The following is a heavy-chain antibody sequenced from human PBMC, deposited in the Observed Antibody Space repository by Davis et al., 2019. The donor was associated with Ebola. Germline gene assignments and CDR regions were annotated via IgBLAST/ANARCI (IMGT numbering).Heavy chain of an antibody. V-gene: IGHV4-39*07. CDR1: GGSISSRSHY. D-gene: IGHD3-3*01. Sequence: SETLSLTCSVSGGSISSRSHYWGWIRQPPGKGLEWIGSMYFRGNYFYSPSLRSRVTMSIDTSNNLLSLKLTSVTAADTAVYYCARSEADFWSGYYHPMDVWGIGTTVSVSS. CDR2: MYFRGNY. J-gene: IGHJ6*03. CDR3: ARSEADFWSGYYHPMDV.